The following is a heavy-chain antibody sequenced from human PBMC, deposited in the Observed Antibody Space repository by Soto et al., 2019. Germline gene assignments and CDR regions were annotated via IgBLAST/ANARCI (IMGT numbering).Heavy chain of an antibody. Sequence: ASVKVSCKASGYTFTNFGVTWVRRAPGQGLEWMGWISAYTDTPNYAQKFQGRVTMTIDTSTSTAYMDLRSLTSDDTAVYYCARVIPGVEAWFDPCGQGTLLTVSS. D-gene: IGHD2-2*01. J-gene: IGHJ5*02. CDR2: ISAYTDTP. CDR1: GYTFTNFG. V-gene: IGHV1-18*01. CDR3: ARVIPGVEAWFDP.